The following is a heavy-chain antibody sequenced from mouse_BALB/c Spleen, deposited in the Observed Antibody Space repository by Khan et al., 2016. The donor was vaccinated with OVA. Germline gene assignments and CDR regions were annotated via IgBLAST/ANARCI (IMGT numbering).Heavy chain of an antibody. CDR3: ARTGYYYFDY. V-gene: IGHV5-17*02. J-gene: IGHJ2*01. CDR1: GFTFSGFG. D-gene: IGHD1-2*01. Sequence: EVELVESGGGLVQPGGSRKLSCAASGFTFSGFGMHWVRQAPEKGLEWVAYISSGSKTTYYADTVKGRFNISRDNPKNTLFLQITSLRSEDTAMYFCARTGYYYFDYWGQGTTLTVSS. CDR2: ISSGSKTT.